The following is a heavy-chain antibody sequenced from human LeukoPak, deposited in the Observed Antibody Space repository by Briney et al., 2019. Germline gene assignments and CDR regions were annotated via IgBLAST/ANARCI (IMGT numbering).Heavy chain of an antibody. CDR1: GGSFSGYY. CDR2: INHSGST. Sequence: SETLSLTCAVYGGSFSGYYWSWIRQPPGKGLEWIGEINHSGSTNYNPSLKSRVTISVDTSKNQFSLKLSSVTAADTAVYYCARGRGYSYGYYVTDFRYWGQGTLVTVSS. D-gene: IGHD5-18*01. V-gene: IGHV4-34*01. CDR3: ARGRGYSYGYYVTDFRY. J-gene: IGHJ4*02.